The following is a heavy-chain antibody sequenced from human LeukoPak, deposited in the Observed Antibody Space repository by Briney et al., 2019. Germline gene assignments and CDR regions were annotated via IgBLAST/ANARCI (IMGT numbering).Heavy chain of an antibody. CDR1: GGSISSYY. V-gene: IGHV4-4*07. CDR3: AREGPYCTNGVCYADY. CDR2: IYTSGST. Sequence: SETLSLTCTVSGGSISSYYWSWIRQPAGKGLEWIGRIYTSGSTNYNPSLKSRVTMSVDTSKNQFSLKLSSVTAADTAVYYCAREGPYCTNGVCYADYWGQGALVTVSS. D-gene: IGHD2-8*01. J-gene: IGHJ4*02.